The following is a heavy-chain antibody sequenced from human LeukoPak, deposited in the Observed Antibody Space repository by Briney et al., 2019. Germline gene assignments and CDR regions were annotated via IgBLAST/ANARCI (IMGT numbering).Heavy chain of an antibody. CDR3: ASDKRAYCGGDCSTDY. Sequence: GGSLRLSCAASGFTFTSYSMNWVRQAPGKGLEWVSSISSSGSYIYYADSVKGRFTISRDNAKNSLYLQMNSLRAEDTAVYYCASDKRAYCGGDCSTDYWGQGTLVTVSS. CDR1: GFTFTSYS. CDR2: ISSSGSYI. D-gene: IGHD2-21*02. V-gene: IGHV3-21*01. J-gene: IGHJ4*02.